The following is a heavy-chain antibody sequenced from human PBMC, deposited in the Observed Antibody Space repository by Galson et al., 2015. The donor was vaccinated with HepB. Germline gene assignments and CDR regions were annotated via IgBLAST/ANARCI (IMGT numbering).Heavy chain of an antibody. J-gene: IGHJ4*02. Sequence: SVKVSCKASGYTFTSYGVSWVRQAPGQGLEWMGWISAYNGNTNYAQKLQGRVTMTTDTSTSTAYMELRSLRSDDTAVYYCARDPARYCSGGSCYSDYWGQGTLVTVSS. CDR3: ARDPARYCSGGSCYSDY. V-gene: IGHV1-18*04. D-gene: IGHD2-15*01. CDR1: GYTFTSYG. CDR2: ISAYNGNT.